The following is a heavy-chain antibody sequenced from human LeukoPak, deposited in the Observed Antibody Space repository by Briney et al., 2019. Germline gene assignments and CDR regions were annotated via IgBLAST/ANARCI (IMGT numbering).Heavy chain of an antibody. CDR2: INPSGGST. D-gene: IGHD1-26*01. CDR3: SRDRFVSGRYSYYFDY. V-gene: IGHV1-46*01. CDR1: GYTFTSYY. Sequence: ASVKVSCKASGYTFTSYYMHWVRQPPGQGLEWMGIINPSGGSTSNAQKFQGRVTMTRNTTTSTAYMELSSLRSEDTAVYYWSRDRFVSGRYSYYFDYWGQGTLVTVSS. J-gene: IGHJ4*02.